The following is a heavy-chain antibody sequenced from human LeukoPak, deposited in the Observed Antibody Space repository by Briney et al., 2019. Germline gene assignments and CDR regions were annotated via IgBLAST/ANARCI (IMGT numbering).Heavy chain of an antibody. CDR2: LHSGGTT. J-gene: IGHJ3*02. CDR3: AREGQRGIYALDI. D-gene: IGHD3-10*01. Sequence: GGSLRLSCAASGLTVSDDYMSWVRHLPGQGLECISVLHSGGTTKYADTVNGRFTISRDESNNTLFLQMDNLGVEDTAVYYCAREGQRGIYALDIWGQGTLVTVSS. V-gene: IGHV3-66*01. CDR1: GLTVSDDY.